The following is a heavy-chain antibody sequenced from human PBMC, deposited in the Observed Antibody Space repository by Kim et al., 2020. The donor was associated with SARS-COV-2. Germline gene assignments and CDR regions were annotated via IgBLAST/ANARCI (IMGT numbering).Heavy chain of an antibody. Sequence: SETLSLTCTVSGDSIARTNNYWTWIRQHPGKGLEWIGFIYYSGSTSYNPSIKSRVTISLETSKNQFSLKVNSMTAADTAVYFCARGGGFYDSPNGDALD. CDR1: GDSIARTNNY. CDR3: ARGGGFYDSPNGDALD. CDR2: IYYSGST. V-gene: IGHV4-31*03. D-gene: IGHD3-22*01. J-gene: IGHJ3*02.